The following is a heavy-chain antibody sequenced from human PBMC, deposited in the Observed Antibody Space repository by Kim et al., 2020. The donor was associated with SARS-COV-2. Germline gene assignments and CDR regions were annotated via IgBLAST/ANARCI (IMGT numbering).Heavy chain of an antibody. CDR2: FGTA. J-gene: IGHJ4*02. Sequence: FGTANYAQKFQGRVTITADESTSTAYMELSSLRSEDTAVYYCASPEPFDYWGQGTLVTVSS. CDR3: ASPEPFDY. V-gene: IGHV1-69*01.